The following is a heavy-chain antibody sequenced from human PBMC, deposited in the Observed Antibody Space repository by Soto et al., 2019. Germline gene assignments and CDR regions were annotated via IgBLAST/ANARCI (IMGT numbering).Heavy chain of an antibody. CDR3: ARSGHTFVGAV. J-gene: IGHJ1*01. V-gene: IGHV4-59*01. CDR1: GASMIDYH. CDR2: LHSSGFA. Sequence: SETLSLTCTVYGASMIDYHGSWIRQSPGKGLEHIGYLHSSGFAEYNPSLKSRVTISMDTSRNQFSLKLRFVTAADTAIYYCARSGHTFVGAVWGQGVLVTVSS. D-gene: IGHD1-26*01.